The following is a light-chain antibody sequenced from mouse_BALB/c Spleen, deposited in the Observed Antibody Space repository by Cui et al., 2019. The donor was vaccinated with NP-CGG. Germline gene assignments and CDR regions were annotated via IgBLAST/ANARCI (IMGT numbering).Light chain of an antibody. CDR3: ALWYSNHWV. Sequence: QAVVTQASTTTTSPGETVTLTCRSSTGAVTTSNYANWVQEKPDHLFTGLIGGTNNRAPGVPARFSGSLIGDKAALTITGAQTEDEAKYFCALWYSNHWVFGGGTKLTVL. CDR2: GTN. J-gene: IGLJ1*01. CDR1: TGAVTTSNY. V-gene: IGLV1*01.